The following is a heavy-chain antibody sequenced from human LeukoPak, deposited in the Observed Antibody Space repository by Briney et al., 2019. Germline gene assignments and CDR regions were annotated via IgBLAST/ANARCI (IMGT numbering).Heavy chain of an antibody. CDR2: IDTSSSTI. D-gene: IGHD3-9*01. J-gene: IGHJ1*01. CDR3: ARDILTGSQSRFQH. Sequence: GGSLRLSCVASGFTFSSYSMSWVRQAPGKGLEWVSYIDTSSSTIYYADSVKGRFTISRDNAKNSLYLQMNSLRAEDTAVYYCARDILTGSQSRFQHWGQGSLVTVSS. CDR1: GFTFSSYS. V-gene: IGHV3-48*04.